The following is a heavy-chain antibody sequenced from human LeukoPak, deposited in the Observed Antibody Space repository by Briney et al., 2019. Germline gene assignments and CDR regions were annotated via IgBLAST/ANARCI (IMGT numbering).Heavy chain of an antibody. Sequence: ASVKVSCKASGYTFTSYGISWVRQAPGQGLEWMGWISSYNGNTNYAQKFQGRVTMTTDTSTSTAYMELSSLRSEDTAVYYCAGTVEMATIGYYWGQGTLVTVSS. D-gene: IGHD5-24*01. CDR2: ISSYNGNT. V-gene: IGHV1-18*01. J-gene: IGHJ4*02. CDR1: GYTFTSYG. CDR3: AGTVEMATIGYY.